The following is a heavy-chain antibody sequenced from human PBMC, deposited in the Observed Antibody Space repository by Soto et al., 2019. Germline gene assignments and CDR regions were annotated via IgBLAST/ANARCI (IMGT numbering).Heavy chain of an antibody. CDR1: RFTFSSYE. CDR2: ISSSGSTI. CDR3: ARDQEAGSFFPYYYGMDV. J-gene: IGHJ6*02. V-gene: IGHV3-48*03. Sequence: LRLSCATSRFTFSSYEMNWVRQAPGKGLEWVSYISSSGSTIYYADSVKGRFTISRDNAKNSLYLQMDSLRAEDTAVYYCARDQEAGSFFPYYYGMDVWGQGTTVTVSS. D-gene: IGHD6-13*01.